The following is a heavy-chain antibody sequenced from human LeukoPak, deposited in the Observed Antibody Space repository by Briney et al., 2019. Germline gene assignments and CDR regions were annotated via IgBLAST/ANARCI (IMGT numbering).Heavy chain of an antibody. D-gene: IGHD3-10*01. V-gene: IGHV3-48*02. J-gene: IGHJ4*02. Sequence: GGSLRLSCAASGFTFSSYEMNWVRQAPGKGLEWVSYISSSSSTIYYADSVKGRFTISRDNAKNSLYLQMNSLRDEDTAVYYCARKGPLLWFGEALDYWGQGTLVTVSS. CDR2: ISSSSSTI. CDR3: ARKGPLLWFGEALDY. CDR1: GFTFSSYE.